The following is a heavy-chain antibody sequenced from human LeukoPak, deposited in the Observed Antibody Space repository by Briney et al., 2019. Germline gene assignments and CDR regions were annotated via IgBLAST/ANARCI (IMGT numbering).Heavy chain of an antibody. CDR2: IYYSGST. CDR1: GGSISSGGYY. CDR3: ARVPADYDILTGYYTLGAFDI. D-gene: IGHD3-9*01. Sequence: KSSETLSLTCTVSGGSISSGGYYWSWIRQHPGKGLEWIGYIYYSGSTYYNPSLKSRVTISVDTSKNQFSLKLSSVTAADTAVYYCARVPADYDILTGYYTLGAFDIWGQGTTVTVSS. V-gene: IGHV4-31*03. J-gene: IGHJ3*02.